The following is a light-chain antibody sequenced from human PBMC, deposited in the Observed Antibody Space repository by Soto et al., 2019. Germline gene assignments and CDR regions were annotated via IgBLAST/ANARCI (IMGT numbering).Light chain of an antibody. J-gene: IGLJ1*01. V-gene: IGLV2-14*01. CDR2: EAN. CDR1: HSAVGASNF. CDR3: ASLTTTNFV. Sequence: QSVLTQPASVSGSRGQTITISCSGTHSAVGASNFVSWYPQHPDKAPKPLMSEANNRPSGVSDRFSGSKSGNTAYLTISGLQAEDEADYYCASLTTTNFVFGTGTKVTVL.